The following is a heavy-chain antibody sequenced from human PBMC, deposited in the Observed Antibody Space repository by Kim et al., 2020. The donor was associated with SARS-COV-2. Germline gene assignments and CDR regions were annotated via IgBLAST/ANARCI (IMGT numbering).Heavy chain of an antibody. V-gene: IGHV4-59*01. CDR3: ARVPIRREGYYYDSSGEREFDY. CDR1: GGSISSYY. J-gene: IGHJ4*02. CDR2: IYYSGST. Sequence: SETLSLTCTVSGGSISSYYWSWIRQPPGKGLEWIGYIYYSGSTNYNPSLKSRVTISVDTSKNQFSLKLSSVTAADTAVYYCARVPIRREGYYYDSSGEREFDYWGQGTLVTVSS. D-gene: IGHD3-22*01.